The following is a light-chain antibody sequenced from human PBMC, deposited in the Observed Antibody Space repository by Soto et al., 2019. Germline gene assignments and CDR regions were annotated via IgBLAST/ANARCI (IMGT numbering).Light chain of an antibody. J-gene: IGLJ1*01. CDR3: CAYTSTSALYV. V-gene: IGLV2-14*01. CDR2: EVN. CDR1: SHDIGGYKY. Sequence: QSVLTQPASVSGSPGQSITISCTGTSHDIGGYKYVSWYQQHPGKAPKLMIYEVNNRPSGVSDRFSGSKSGNTASLTISGLQTEDEVDYYCCAYTSTSALYVFGTGTKVTVL.